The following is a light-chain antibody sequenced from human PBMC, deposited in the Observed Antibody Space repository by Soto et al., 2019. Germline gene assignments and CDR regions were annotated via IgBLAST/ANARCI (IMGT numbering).Light chain of an antibody. V-gene: IGKV3-15*01. CDR1: QTIHTN. J-gene: IGKJ1*01. CDR3: QQYNNWPPWT. CDR2: GAS. Sequence: ETVMTQSPATLSVSPGDRVTLSCRASQTIHTNLAWFQQKPGQAPKLLIYGASTRDTGVPARFTGSGSGTEFTLTISSLQSEDFVVYFCQQYNNWPPWTFGQGTKVEI.